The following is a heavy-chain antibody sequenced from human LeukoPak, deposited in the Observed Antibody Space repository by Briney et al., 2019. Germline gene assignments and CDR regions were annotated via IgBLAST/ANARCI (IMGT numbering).Heavy chain of an antibody. CDR3: ARVVGFLEWLSWCALDI. J-gene: IGHJ3*02. D-gene: IGHD3-3*01. CDR2: IIPIFGTA. CDR1: GGTFSSYA. V-gene: IGHV1-69*13. Sequence: GASVKVSCKASGGTFSSYAISWVRQAPGQGLEWMGGIIPIFGTANYAQKFQGRVTITADESTSTAYMELSSLRSEDTAVYYCARVVGFLEWLSWCALDIWGQGTMVTVSS.